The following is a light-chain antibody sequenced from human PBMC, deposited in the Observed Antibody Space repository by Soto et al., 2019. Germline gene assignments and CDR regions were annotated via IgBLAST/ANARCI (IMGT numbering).Light chain of an antibody. CDR2: GAS. J-gene: IGKJ2*01. CDR3: QQYGSSPPYT. CDR1: QSVSSSY. Sequence: EIVLTQSPGTLSLSPGERATLSCRASQSVSSSYLAWYQQKPGQAPRLLIYGASSRATGIPDRFCGSGSGTDFTLTISRLEPEDFAVYYCQQYGSSPPYTFGQATKLEIK. V-gene: IGKV3-20*01.